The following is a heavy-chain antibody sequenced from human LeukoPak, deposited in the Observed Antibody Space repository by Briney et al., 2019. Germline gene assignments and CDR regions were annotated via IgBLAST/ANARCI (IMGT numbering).Heavy chain of an antibody. J-gene: IGHJ1*01. Sequence: GGSLRLSXAASGFTFSSYEMNWVRQAPGKGLEWVSYISSSGSTIYYADSVKGRFTISRDNAKNSLYLQMNSLRAEDTAVYYCARAEDSSTHREDFQHWGQGTLVTVSS. CDR2: ISSSGSTI. CDR1: GFTFSSYE. D-gene: IGHD6-6*01. V-gene: IGHV3-48*03. CDR3: ARAEDSSTHREDFQH.